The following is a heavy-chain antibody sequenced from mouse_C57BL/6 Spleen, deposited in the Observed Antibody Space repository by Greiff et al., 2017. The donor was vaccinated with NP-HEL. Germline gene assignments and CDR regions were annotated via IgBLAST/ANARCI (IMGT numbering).Heavy chain of an antibody. Sequence: EVQLVESGPGLVKPSQSLSLTCSVTGYSITSGYYWNWIRQFPGNKLEWMGYISYDGSNNYNPSLKNRISITRDTSKNQFFLKLNSVTTEDTATYYCAKEDYGYGFDYWGQGTTLTVSS. CDR3: AKEDYGYGFDY. CDR2: ISYDGSN. J-gene: IGHJ2*01. D-gene: IGHD2-2*01. V-gene: IGHV3-6*01. CDR1: GYSITSGYY.